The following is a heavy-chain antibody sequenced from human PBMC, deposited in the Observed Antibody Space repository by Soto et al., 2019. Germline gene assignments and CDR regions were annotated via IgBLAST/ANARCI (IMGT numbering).Heavy chain of an antibody. J-gene: IGHJ6*01. D-gene: IGHD2-21*02. CDR1: GFSLSTGGVG. CDR3: AHSRCGGDCLQSYSSHYYYGMDV. CDR2: IYWDVDK. V-gene: IGHV2-5*02. Sequence: QITLKESGPSLVKPTQTLTLTCTFSGFSLSTGGVGVGWIRQPPGKALEWLALIYWDVDKRYSPSLRSRLTVTKDTAKNQVVLTMTNMDPVDTATYYCAHSRCGGDCLQSYSSHYYYGMDVW.